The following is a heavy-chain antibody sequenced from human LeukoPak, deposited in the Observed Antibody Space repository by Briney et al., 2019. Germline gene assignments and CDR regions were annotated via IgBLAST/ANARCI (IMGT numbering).Heavy chain of an antibody. V-gene: IGHV3-9*01. D-gene: IGHD3-22*01. CDR3: AQGTHFYDSSGYLTSFDP. J-gene: IGHJ5*02. Sequence: GRSLRLSCAASGFTFDDYAMHWVRQAPGKGLEWVSGISWNSGYIGYADSVKGRFTISRDNAKNSLYLEMNSLRAEDTALYYCAQGTHFYDSSGYLTSFDPWGQGTLVTVSS. CDR1: GFTFDDYA. CDR2: ISWNSGYI.